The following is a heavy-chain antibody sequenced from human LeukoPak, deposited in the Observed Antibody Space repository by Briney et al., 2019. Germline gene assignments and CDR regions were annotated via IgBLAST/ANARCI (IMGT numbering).Heavy chain of an antibody. CDR1: GFTFSNYA. V-gene: IGHV3-23*01. J-gene: IGHJ4*02. Sequence: GGSLRLSCAASGFTFSNYAMTWVRQAPGKGLERVSALSGSGGSAYYADSVKGRFTISRDNSKNTLYLQMNSLRAEDTAVYYCAKGRYESSGFNWAAWGQGTLVTVSS. CDR3: AKGRYESSGFNWAA. D-gene: IGHD3-22*01. CDR2: LSGSGGSA.